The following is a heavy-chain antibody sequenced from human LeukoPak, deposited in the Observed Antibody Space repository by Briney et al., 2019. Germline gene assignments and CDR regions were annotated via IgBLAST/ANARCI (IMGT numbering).Heavy chain of an antibody. CDR2: IYNSGTI. V-gene: IGHV4-31*03. D-gene: IGHD2-2*01. CDR3: ARDYASNALDI. Sequence: SETLSLTCTVSGGSISSGGYYWSWIRQHPGKGLEWIGYIYNSGTIYYNPSLKSRVTISVDTSKNQFSLRLSSVTAADTAVYYCARDYASNALDIGGKGTMATVSP. CDR1: GGSISSGGYY. J-gene: IGHJ3*02.